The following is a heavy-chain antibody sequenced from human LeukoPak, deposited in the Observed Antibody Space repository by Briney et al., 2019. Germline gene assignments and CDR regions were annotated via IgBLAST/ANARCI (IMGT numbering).Heavy chain of an antibody. CDR1: GYTFTSYG. CDR2: ISAYNGNT. CDR3: ARDYVWGSYPGDGFDI. D-gene: IGHD3-16*02. J-gene: IGHJ3*02. Sequence: SSVTVSFTASGYTFTSYGISWVRQAPGQGLEWMGWISAYNGNTNYAQKLQGRVTMTTDTSTSTAYMELRSLRSDDTAVYYCARDYVWGSYPGDGFDIWGQGTMVTVSS. V-gene: IGHV1-18*01.